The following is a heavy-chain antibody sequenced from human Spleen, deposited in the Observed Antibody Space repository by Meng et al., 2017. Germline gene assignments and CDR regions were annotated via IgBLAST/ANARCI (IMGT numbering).Heavy chain of an antibody. Sequence: SETLSLTCTVSGYSISSGYYWGWIRQSPGKGLEWIGSIYQSGNTYYNPSLKNRVTISVDTSSNQFSLKLSSVTAADTAIYYCAGLFYYFDYWGQGALVTVSS. J-gene: IGHJ4*02. D-gene: IGHD3-9*01. CDR3: AGLFYYFDY. V-gene: IGHV4-38-2*02. CDR2: IYQSGNT. CDR1: GYSISSGYY.